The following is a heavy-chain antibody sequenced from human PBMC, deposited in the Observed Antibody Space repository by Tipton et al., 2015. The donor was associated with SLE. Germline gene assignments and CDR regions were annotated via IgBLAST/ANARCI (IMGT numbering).Heavy chain of an antibody. J-gene: IGHJ6*02. D-gene: IGHD3-22*01. CDR1: GGTFSSYA. CDR2: IIPIFGTA. Sequence: QSGPEVKKPGSSVKVSCKASGGTFSSYAISWVRQAPGQGLEWMGGIIPIFGTANYAQKFQGRVTITADESTSTAYMELSSLRSDDTAVYYCARVYYDSSGYTNYYGMDVRGQGTTVTVSS. V-gene: IGHV1-69*01. CDR3: ARVYYDSSGYTNYYGMDV.